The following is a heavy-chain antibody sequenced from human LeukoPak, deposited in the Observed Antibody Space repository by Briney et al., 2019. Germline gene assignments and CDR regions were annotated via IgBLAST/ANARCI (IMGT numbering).Heavy chain of an antibody. CDR3: ATRGGDFWSGFES. Sequence: GASVKVSCKVSGDSLTDLNIQWVRQAPGKGLECLGGFDPEQAKTIYAQNFQGRVTMTEDASTDTAYMELNSLKSEDTAVYYCATRGGDFWSGFESWGQGTLVTVSS. CDR2: FDPEQAKT. CDR1: GDSLTDLN. V-gene: IGHV1-24*01. J-gene: IGHJ4*02. D-gene: IGHD3-3*01.